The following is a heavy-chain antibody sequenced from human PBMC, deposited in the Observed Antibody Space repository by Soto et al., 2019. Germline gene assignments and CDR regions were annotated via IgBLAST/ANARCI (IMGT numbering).Heavy chain of an antibody. V-gene: IGHV3-53*01. D-gene: IGHD2-15*01. Sequence: PGGSLRLSCAASGFTVSSNYMTWVRQAPGKGLEWVSVIYSGGSTYYADSVKGRFTIARDNSKNTLYLQMDSLRADDTAVYYCARGYCSGGSCYPYSFDYWGQGTLVTVSS. CDR2: IYSGGST. CDR3: ARGYCSGGSCYPYSFDY. J-gene: IGHJ4*02. CDR1: GFTVSSNY.